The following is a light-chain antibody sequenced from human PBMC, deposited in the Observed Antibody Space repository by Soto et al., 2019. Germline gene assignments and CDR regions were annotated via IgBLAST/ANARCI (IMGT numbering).Light chain of an antibody. Sequence: EVVLTQSPATLSLSPGERANLSCRTSQSVSRTLAWYQQKSGQAPMLLIYDASNTATGIPTRFSGSASGTALNLTISSIEPENFAVYYWQQRYNWSQTFGQGTKVEIK. CDR2: DAS. V-gene: IGKV3-11*01. CDR3: QQRYNWSQT. J-gene: IGKJ1*01. CDR1: QSVSRT.